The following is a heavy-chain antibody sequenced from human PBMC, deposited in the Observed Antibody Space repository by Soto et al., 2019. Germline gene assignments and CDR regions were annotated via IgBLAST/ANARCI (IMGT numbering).Heavy chain of an antibody. D-gene: IGHD4-17*01. CDR2: ISRSGSPI. CDR1: GFTLSSYE. V-gene: IGHV3-48*03. J-gene: IGHJ3*02. Sequence: GGSLRLSCAAFGFTLSSYEMDWVRQAPGKGLEWVSHISRSGSPIYYADSVKGRFTISRDNAKNSVYLQMNSLRAEDTAIYYCARVYADYLIDAFDIWGQGTMVTVSS. CDR3: ARVYADYLIDAFDI.